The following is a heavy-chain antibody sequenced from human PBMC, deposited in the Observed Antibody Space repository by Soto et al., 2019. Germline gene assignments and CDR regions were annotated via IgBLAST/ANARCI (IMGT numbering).Heavy chain of an antibody. CDR3: ARDYGDQKGLGHY. Sequence: QVQLVQSGAEVKKPGASVKVSCKASGYTFTGYYMHWVRQAPGQGLEWMGWINPNSGGTNYAEKCEGWVTMTRDTSISTAYMELSRLRSDDTAVYYCARDYGDQKGLGHYWGQGTLVTVSS. V-gene: IGHV1-2*04. J-gene: IGHJ4*02. CDR2: INPNSGGT. D-gene: IGHD4-17*01. CDR1: GYTFTGYY.